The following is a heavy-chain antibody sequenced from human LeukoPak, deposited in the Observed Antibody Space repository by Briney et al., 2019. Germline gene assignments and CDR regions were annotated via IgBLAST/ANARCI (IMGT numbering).Heavy chain of an antibody. J-gene: IGHJ4*02. CDR1: GYSFITYW. V-gene: IGHV5-51*01. Sequence: GESLQISCKGFGYSFITYWIAWVRQLPGKGLEWMGIIYPGDSDTRYSPSFQGQVTISADKSISTAYLQWSGLKASDTAMYYCARLTGGYCSGDSCYSTLDYWGQGTLVTVSS. CDR3: ARLTGGYCSGDSCYSTLDY. D-gene: IGHD2-15*01. CDR2: IYPGDSDT.